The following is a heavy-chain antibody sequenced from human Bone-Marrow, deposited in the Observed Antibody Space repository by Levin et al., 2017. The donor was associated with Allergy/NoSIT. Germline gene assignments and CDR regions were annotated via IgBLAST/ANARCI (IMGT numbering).Heavy chain of an antibody. V-gene: IGHV3-30-3*01. J-gene: IGHJ2*01. Sequence: GESLKISCAASGFTFSSYAMHWVRQAPGKGLEWVAVISYDGSNKYYADSVKGRFTISRDNSKNTLYLQMNSLRAEDTAVYYCAGAESGSYHPGWYFDLWGRGTLVTVSS. CDR2: ISYDGSNK. D-gene: IGHD1-26*01. CDR1: GFTFSSYA. CDR3: AGAESGSYHPGWYFDL.